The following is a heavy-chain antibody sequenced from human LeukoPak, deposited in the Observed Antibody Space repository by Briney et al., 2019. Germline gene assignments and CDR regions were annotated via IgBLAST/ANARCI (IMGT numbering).Heavy chain of an antibody. V-gene: IGHV3-20*04. CDR1: GFTFDDYG. D-gene: IGHD3-22*01. J-gene: IGHJ4*02. Sequence: GGSLRLSCAASGFTFDDYGMSWVRQAPGKGLEWVSGINWNGGSTGYADSVKGRFTISRDNAKNSLYLQMNSLSAEDTALYYCARGSYYDSSGYHDYWGQGTLVTVSS. CDR3: ARGSYYDSSGYHDY. CDR2: INWNGGST.